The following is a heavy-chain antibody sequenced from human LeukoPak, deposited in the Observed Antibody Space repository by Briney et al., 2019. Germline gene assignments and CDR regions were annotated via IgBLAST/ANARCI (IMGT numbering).Heavy chain of an antibody. CDR2: IIPIFGAA. Sequence: GASVKGSCKASVGTFSSYAISWVRHAPGQGLEWMGGIIPIFGAANYAQKFQGRVTIPADESTSTAFMELSSLRSDDTVVYYCASLEVAGIFDYWGQGTLVTVSS. CDR3: ASLEVAGIFDY. J-gene: IGHJ4*02. D-gene: IGHD6-19*01. V-gene: IGHV1-69*13. CDR1: VGTFSSYA.